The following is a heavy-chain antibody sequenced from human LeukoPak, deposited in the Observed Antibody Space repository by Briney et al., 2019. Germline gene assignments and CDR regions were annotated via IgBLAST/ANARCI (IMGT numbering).Heavy chain of an antibody. Sequence: SETLSLTCTVSGGSISSSSYYWGWIRQPPGKGLEWIGSIYYSGSTYYNPSLKSRVTISVDTSRNQFSLKLSSVTAADTAVYYCARGGTVRNGMDVWGQGTTVTVSS. J-gene: IGHJ6*02. D-gene: IGHD1-26*01. CDR1: GGSISSSSYY. V-gene: IGHV4-39*07. CDR3: ARGGTVRNGMDV. CDR2: IYYSGST.